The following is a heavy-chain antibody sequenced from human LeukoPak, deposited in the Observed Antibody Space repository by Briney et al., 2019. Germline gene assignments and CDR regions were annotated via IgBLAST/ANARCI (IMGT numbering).Heavy chain of an antibody. V-gene: IGHV3-74*01. D-gene: IGHD1-7*01. CDR2: INTDGSST. CDR1: GFTFSSYS. Sequence: GGSLRLSCAASGFTFSSYSMNWVRQAPGKGLVWVSRINTDGSSTSYADSVKGRFTISRDNAKNTLYLQMNSLRAEDTAVYYCARGSQGNWNYAHYYYYMDVWGKGTTVTVSS. CDR3: ARGSQGNWNYAHYYYYMDV. J-gene: IGHJ6*03.